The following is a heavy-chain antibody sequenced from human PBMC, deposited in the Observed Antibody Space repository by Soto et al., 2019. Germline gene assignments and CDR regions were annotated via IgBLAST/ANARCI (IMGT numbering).Heavy chain of an antibody. Sequence: GGSLRLSCAASGFTFSSYEMNWVRQAPGKGLEWVSYISSSGSTIYYADSVKGRFTISRDNAKNSLYLQMDSLRAEDTAVYYCAREGVETLDYGGNHGWFDPWGQGTLVTVSS. D-gene: IGHD4-17*01. CDR3: AREGVETLDYGGNHGWFDP. CDR2: ISSSGSTI. CDR1: GFTFSSYE. J-gene: IGHJ5*02. V-gene: IGHV3-48*03.